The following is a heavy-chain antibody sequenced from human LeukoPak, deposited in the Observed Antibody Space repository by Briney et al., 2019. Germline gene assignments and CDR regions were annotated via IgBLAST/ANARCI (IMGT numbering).Heavy chain of an antibody. CDR1: GYTFTGYY. CDR3: ARDRAEYGGNSLGY. D-gene: IGHD4-23*01. V-gene: IGHV1-2*06. Sequence: ASVKVSCKASGYTFTGYYMHWVRQAPGQGLEWMGRINPNSGGTNYAQKFQGRVTMTRDTSITTAYMELSRPRSDDTAVYYSARDRAEYGGNSLGYWGQGTLVTVSS. J-gene: IGHJ4*02. CDR2: INPNSGGT.